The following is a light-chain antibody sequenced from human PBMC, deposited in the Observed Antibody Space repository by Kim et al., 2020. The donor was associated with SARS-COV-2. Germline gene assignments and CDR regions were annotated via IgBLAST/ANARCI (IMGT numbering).Light chain of an antibody. CDR3: RQYGSS. V-gene: IGKV3-20*01. CDR1: QSVSSSY. J-gene: IGKJ2*01. Sequence: VLTQSPGTLSLSPGERATLSCRTSQSVSSSYLAWYHQKPGQAPRLLIYGASSRATGIPDRFSGSGSGTNFTLTISRLEPEDFAVYFCRQYGSSFGQGTKLE. CDR2: GAS.